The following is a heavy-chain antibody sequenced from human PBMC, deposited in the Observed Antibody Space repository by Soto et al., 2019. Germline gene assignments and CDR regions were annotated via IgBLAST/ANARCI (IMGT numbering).Heavy chain of an antibody. CDR1: GGSFSNYG. CDR2: IIPVFGTP. J-gene: IGHJ6*02. D-gene: IGHD5-12*01. Sequence: HVQVVQSGAEVKKPGSSVKVSCKASGGSFSNYGISWVRQAPGQGLEWMGGIIPVFGTPHYAQKFQDRVTITADESTSTVYMEVSSMTSEDTAVSYCARGDANKIIVTTYYGLDVWGQGTTVTVSS. V-gene: IGHV1-69*12. CDR3: ARGDANKIIVTTYYGLDV.